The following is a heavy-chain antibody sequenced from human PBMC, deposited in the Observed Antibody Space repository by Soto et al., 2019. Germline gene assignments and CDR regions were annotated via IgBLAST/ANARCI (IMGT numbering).Heavy chain of an antibody. CDR3: ARARTYYDILTGYQNMVDY. D-gene: IGHD3-9*01. CDR2: INPSGGST. Sequence: ASVKVSCKASGYTFTSYYMHWVRQAPGQGLEWMGIINPSGGSTSYAQKFQGRVTMTRDTSTSTVYMELSSLRSEDTAVYYCARARTYYDILTGYQNMVDYWGQGTLVTVSS. CDR1: GYTFTSYY. J-gene: IGHJ4*02. V-gene: IGHV1-46*01.